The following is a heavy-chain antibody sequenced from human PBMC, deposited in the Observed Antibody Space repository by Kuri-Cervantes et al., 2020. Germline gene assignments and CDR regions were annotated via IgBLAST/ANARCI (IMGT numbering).Heavy chain of an antibody. CDR2: IYYSGST. CDR1: GGSISSYY. CDR3: ARGGTDYGDRIIDY. D-gene: IGHD4-17*01. V-gene: IGHV4-59*01. J-gene: IGHJ4*02. Sequence: GSLRLSCTVSGGSISSYYWSWIRQPPGKGLEWIGYIYYSGSTNYNPSLKSRVTISVDTSKNQFSLKLSSVTAADTAVYYCARGGTDYGDRIIDYWGQGALVTVSS.